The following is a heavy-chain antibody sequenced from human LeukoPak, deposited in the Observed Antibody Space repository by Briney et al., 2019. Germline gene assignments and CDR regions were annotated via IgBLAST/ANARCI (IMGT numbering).Heavy chain of an antibody. Sequence: WASVKVSCKASGYTFTSYYMHWVRQAPGQGLEWKGIIHPSGGSISYAQKFQGRVTMTRDTSTSTVYMDLSSLRSEDTAVYYCARDPGYGGNSGGVDYWGQGTLVTVSS. V-gene: IGHV1-46*01. CDR1: GYTFTSYY. D-gene: IGHD4-23*01. J-gene: IGHJ4*02. CDR2: IHPSGGSI. CDR3: ARDPGYGGNSGGVDY.